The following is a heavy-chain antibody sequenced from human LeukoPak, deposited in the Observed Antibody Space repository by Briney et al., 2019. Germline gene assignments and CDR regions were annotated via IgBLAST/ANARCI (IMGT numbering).Heavy chain of an antibody. CDR1: GFTFSSSA. CDR2: ISSNGGST. V-gene: IGHV3-64*01. J-gene: IGHJ6*02. CDR3: ARDNYRYGMDV. Sequence: GGSLRLSCAASGFTFSSSAMPWVRQAPGKGLEYVSAISSNGGSTYYANCVKGRFTNSRDNSKNTLYLQMGSLRAEDMAVYYCARDNYRYGMDVWGQGTTVTVSS. D-gene: IGHD4-11*01.